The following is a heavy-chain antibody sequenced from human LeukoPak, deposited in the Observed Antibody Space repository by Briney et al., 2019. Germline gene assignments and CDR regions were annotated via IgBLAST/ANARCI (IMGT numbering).Heavy chain of an antibody. CDR1: GYSISSGYY. CDR3: ASGITMIVVAH. CDR2: IYHSGTT. D-gene: IGHD3-22*01. Sequence: SETLSLTCAVSGYSISSGYYWGWIRQPPGKGLEWIGYIYHSGTTYYNPSLKSRVTMSVDTSKNQFSLKLSSVTAADTAVYCCASGITMIVVAHWGQGILVTVSS. J-gene: IGHJ4*02. V-gene: IGHV4-38-2*01.